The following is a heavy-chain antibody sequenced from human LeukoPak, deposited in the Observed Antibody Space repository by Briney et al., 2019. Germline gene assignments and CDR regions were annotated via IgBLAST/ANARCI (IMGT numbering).Heavy chain of an antibody. V-gene: IGHV3-33*06. CDR1: GFTFSSYG. CDR2: IWYDGSNK. Sequence: GGSLRPSCAASGFTFSSYGMHWVRQAPGKGLEWVAVIWYDGSNKYYADSVKGRFTISRDNSKNTLYLQMNSLRAEDTAVYYCAKHAYGSGKQAIDYWGQGTLVTVSS. CDR3: AKHAYGSGKQAIDY. J-gene: IGHJ4*02. D-gene: IGHD3-10*01.